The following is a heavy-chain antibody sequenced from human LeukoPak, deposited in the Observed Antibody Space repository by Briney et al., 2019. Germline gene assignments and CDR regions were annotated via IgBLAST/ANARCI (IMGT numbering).Heavy chain of an antibody. CDR2: INSDGSST. V-gene: IGHV3-74*01. Sequence: PGGSLRLSCAASGFTFSSYWMHWVRQAPGKGLVWVSRINSDGSSTSYADSVKGRFTISRDNAKNTLYLQMNSLRAEDTAVYYCARSGGSGWYGDFDCWGQGTLVTISS. CDR1: GFTFSSYW. D-gene: IGHD6-19*01. J-gene: IGHJ4*02. CDR3: ARSGGSGWYGDFDC.